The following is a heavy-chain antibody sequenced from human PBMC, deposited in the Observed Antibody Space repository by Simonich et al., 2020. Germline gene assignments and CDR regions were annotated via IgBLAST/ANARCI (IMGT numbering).Heavy chain of an antibody. Sequence: QVQLVQSGAEVKKPGASVKVSCKASGYTFTGYYMHWVRQAPGQGLERMGWINPNSDGTNYAQKYQGKVTMTRDTSISTAYMELSRLRSDDTAVYYCARDSYSSWYFDLWGRGTLVTVSS. CDR1: GYTFTGYY. CDR3: ARDSYSSWYFDL. J-gene: IGHJ2*01. CDR2: INPNSDGT. V-gene: IGHV1-2*02. D-gene: IGHD6-13*01.